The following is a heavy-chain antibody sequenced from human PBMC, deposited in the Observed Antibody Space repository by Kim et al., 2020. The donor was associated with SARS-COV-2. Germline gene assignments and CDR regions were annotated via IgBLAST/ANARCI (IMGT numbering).Heavy chain of an antibody. CDR2: ISSSSSYT. J-gene: IGHJ4*02. Sequence: GGSLRLSCAASGFTFSDYYMSWIRQAPGKGLEWVSYISSSSSYTNYADSVKGRFTISRDNAKNSLYLQMNSLRAEDTAVYYCARSPPVSTIFGAPKYYFDYWGQGTLVTVSS. CDR3: ARSPPVSTIFGAPKYYFDY. V-gene: IGHV3-11*06. D-gene: IGHD3-3*01. CDR1: GFTFSDYY.